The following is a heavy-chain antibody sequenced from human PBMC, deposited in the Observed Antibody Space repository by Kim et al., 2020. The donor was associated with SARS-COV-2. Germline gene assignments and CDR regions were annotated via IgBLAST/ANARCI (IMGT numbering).Heavy chain of an antibody. Sequence: VTGRFTISGDNSKNTLYLQMNSLRAEDTAVYYCARERYYDSSGYAHYFDYWGQGTLVTVSS. J-gene: IGHJ4*02. V-gene: IGHV3-53*01. CDR3: ARERYYDSSGYAHYFDY. D-gene: IGHD3-22*01.